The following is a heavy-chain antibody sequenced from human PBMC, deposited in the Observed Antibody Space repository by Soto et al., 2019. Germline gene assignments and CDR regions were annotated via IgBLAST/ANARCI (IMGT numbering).Heavy chain of an antibody. CDR1: GFTSSSCA. CDR3: ATPGLGTGMYFFND. D-gene: IGHD2-8*02. J-gene: IGHJ4*02. CDR2: ISASGGST. V-gene: IGHV3-23*01. Sequence: EVQLLDSGGGLVQPGGSLRLSCVASGFTSSSCAMRWVRQAPGKGLEWVSGISASGGSTYYADSVKGRFTISRDNSKNTLYLQMNSLRAEDTAVYYCATPGLGTGMYFFNDWGQGTRVTVSS.